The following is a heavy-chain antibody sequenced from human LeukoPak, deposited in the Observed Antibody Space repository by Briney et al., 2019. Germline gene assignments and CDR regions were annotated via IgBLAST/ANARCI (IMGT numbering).Heavy chain of an antibody. J-gene: IGHJ4*02. CDR3: ARGQLYYDSSGPGGVYYFDY. V-gene: IGHV3-30-3*01. CDR2: ISYDRSNK. CDR1: GFTFSSYA. Sequence: GRSLRLSCAASGFTFSSYAMHWVRQAPGKGLEWVAVISYDRSNKYYADSVKGRSTVSRDNSKNTLYLQMNSLRAEDTAVYYCARGQLYYDSSGPGGVYYFDYWGQGTLVTVSS. D-gene: IGHD3-22*01.